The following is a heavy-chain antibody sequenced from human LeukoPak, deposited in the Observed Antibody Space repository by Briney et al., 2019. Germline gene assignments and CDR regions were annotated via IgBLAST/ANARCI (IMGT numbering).Heavy chain of an antibody. V-gene: IGHV1-2*02. CDR1: GYTFNSYG. Sequence: ASVKVSCKASGYTFNSYGFSWVRQAPGQGLEWMGWINPNSGGTNYAQKFQGRVTMTRDTSISTAYMELSRLRSDDTAVYYCARRYIVATISGYWGQGTLVTVSS. CDR3: ARRYIVATISGY. D-gene: IGHD5-12*01. CDR2: INPNSGGT. J-gene: IGHJ4*02.